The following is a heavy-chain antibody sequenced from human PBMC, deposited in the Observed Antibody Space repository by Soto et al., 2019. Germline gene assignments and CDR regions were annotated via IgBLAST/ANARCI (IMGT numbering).Heavy chain of an antibody. D-gene: IGHD3-10*01. CDR3: ARGRGHFGN. CDR2: IYWDDDK. CDR1: GFSLSSSGEG. J-gene: IGHJ4*02. V-gene: IGHV2-5*02. Sequence: QITLKESGPTQVKATQTLTLTCVVSGFSLSSSGEGVGWFRQPPGQALEWLALIYWDDDKRFRPSLKNRLTITKDISKNQVVLTMTNMAPLDTATYYCARGRGHFGNWGPGALVTVSS.